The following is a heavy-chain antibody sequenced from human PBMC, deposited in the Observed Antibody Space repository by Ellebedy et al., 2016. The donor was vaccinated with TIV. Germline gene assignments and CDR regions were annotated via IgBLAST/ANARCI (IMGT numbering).Heavy chain of an antibody. CDR3: ARDRLGWREPPNY. CDR1: GFTVSSSY. CDR2: IKQDGSEK. Sequence: GESLKISCAASGFTVSSSYMSWVRQAPGKGLEWVADIKQDGSEKYYGDSVKGRFTISRDNTKNSLYLEMNSLRDEDTAVYYCARDRLGWREPPNYWGQGTLVTVSS. J-gene: IGHJ4*02. V-gene: IGHV3-7*03. D-gene: IGHD7-27*01.